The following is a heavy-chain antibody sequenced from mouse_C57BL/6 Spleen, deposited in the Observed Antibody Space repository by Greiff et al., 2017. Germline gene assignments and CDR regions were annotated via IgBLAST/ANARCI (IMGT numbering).Heavy chain of an antibody. V-gene: IGHV1-55*01. J-gene: IGHJ1*03. D-gene: IGHD1-1*01. Sequence: QVQLQQPGAELVKPGASVKMSCKASGYTFTSYWITWVKQRPGQGLEWIGDIYPGSGSTNYNEKFKSKATLTVDTSSSTAYMQRSSLTSEDSAVYYGARSPYYYGSGWYFDVWGTGTTVTVSS. CDR2: IYPGSGST. CDR3: ARSPYYYGSGWYFDV. CDR1: GYTFTSYW.